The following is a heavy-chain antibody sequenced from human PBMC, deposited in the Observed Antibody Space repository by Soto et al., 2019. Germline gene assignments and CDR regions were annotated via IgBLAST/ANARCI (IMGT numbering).Heavy chain of an antibody. V-gene: IGHV3-23*01. Sequence: EVQLLESGGGLVQPGGSVRLSCAASGLTFGNYAMSWVRQAPGKGLEWVSAISGDSGRTYYADSVKGRFTISRDNSKNTLYLQMNTLRAEDTAVYYCAVTPNCGGDCSAASYWYFDIWGRGTLVTVSS. CDR2: ISGDSGRT. J-gene: IGHJ2*01. CDR1: GLTFGNYA. D-gene: IGHD2-21*02. CDR3: AVTPNCGGDCSAASYWYFDI.